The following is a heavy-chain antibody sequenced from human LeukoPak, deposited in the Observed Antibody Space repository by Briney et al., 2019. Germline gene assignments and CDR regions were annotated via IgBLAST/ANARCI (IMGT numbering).Heavy chain of an antibody. D-gene: IGHD3-16*02. J-gene: IGHJ4*02. Sequence: PGGSLRLSCAASGFTFSSYEMNWVRQAPGKGLEWVSYISSSGSTIYYADSVKGRFTISRDNAKNSLYLQMNSLRAEDTAVYYCARDAGVIVTGNYFDYWGQGTLVTVSS. CDR1: GFTFSSYE. V-gene: IGHV3-48*03. CDR2: ISSSGSTI. CDR3: ARDAGVIVTGNYFDY.